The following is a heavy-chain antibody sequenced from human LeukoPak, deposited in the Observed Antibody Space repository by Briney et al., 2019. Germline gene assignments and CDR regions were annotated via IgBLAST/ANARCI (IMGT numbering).Heavy chain of an antibody. CDR2: ISGSGGST. D-gene: IGHD2-21*02. V-gene: IGHV3-23*01. CDR1: GFTFSSYA. Sequence: GGSLRLSCAASGFTFSSYAMSWVRQAPGKGLEWVSAISGSGGSTYYADSVKGRFTISRDNSKNTLYLQMDSLRAEDTAVYYCAKPLAYCGGDCSAGFDYWGQGTLVTVSS. CDR3: AKPLAYCGGDCSAGFDY. J-gene: IGHJ4*02.